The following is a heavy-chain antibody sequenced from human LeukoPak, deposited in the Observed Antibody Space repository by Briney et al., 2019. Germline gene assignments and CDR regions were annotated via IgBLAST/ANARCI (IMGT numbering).Heavy chain of an antibody. V-gene: IGHV3-7*01. J-gene: IGHJ1*01. CDR1: GFTFSSYW. CDR3: ARDSSLLAVAGPPPQH. CDR2: IKQDGSEK. D-gene: IGHD6-19*01. Sequence: PGGFLRLSCAASGFTFSSYWMSWVRQAPGKGLEWVANIKQDGSEKYYVDSVKGRFTISRDNAKNSLYLQMNSLRAEDTAVYYCARDSSLLAVAGPPPQHWGQGTLVTVSS.